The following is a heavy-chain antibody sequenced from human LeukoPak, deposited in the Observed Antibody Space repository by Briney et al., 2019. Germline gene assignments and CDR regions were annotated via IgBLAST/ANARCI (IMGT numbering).Heavy chain of an antibody. CDR1: GYTFTGFH. D-gene: IGHD3-10*01. CDR2: INPDSCAT. CDR3: IFNPGSFDY. V-gene: IGHV1-2*02. J-gene: IGHJ4*02. Sequence: ASVKVSCKASGYTFTGFHIHWVRQAPGQGLEYMGWINPDSCATSYTQSFQGRVTMTRATSISPAYLDLSGLRTDDTAVYYFIFNPGSFDYWGQGTLVTVSS.